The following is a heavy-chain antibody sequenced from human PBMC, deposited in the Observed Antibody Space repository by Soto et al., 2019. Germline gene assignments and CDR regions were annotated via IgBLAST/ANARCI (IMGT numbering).Heavy chain of an antibody. CDR1: GGFISSYY. J-gene: IGHJ5*02. V-gene: IGHV4-59*08. CDR2: IYYSGST. CDR3: ARLRLEVVAAGFAAINNWFDP. D-gene: IGHD2-15*01. Sequence: PSETLSLTCTVSGGFISSYYWSWIRQPPGKGLEWIGYIYYSGSTNYNPSLKSRVTISVDTSKNQFSLKLSSVTAADTAVYYCARLRLEVVAAGFAAINNWFDPWGQGTLVTVSS.